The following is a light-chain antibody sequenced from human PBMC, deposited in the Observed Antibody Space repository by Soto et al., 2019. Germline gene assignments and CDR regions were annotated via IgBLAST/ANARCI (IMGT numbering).Light chain of an antibody. V-gene: IGKV1-39*01. CDR3: QQSDKVPQT. CDR1: QNINRH. CDR2: GAS. Sequence: DIQTTQSPSSLSASVGDRVTITCRASQNINRHLNWYQERPGKAPKLLISGASSLQSGVPSRFSGSGSGTDFTLTIRPLESEDFATYYCQQSDKVPQTFGGGTKIEIK. J-gene: IGKJ4*01.